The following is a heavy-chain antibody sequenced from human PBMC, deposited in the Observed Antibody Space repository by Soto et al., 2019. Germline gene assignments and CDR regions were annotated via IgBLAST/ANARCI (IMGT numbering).Heavy chain of an antibody. V-gene: IGHV4-30-2*01. CDR1: GGSISSGGYS. J-gene: IGHJ4*02. Sequence: SETLSLTCAVSGGSISSGGYSWSWIRQPPGKGLEWIGYIYHSGSTYYNPSLKSRVTISVDRSKNQFSLKLSSVTAADTAVYYCARAPGGTGDYFDYWGQGTLVTVSS. CDR2: IYHSGST. D-gene: IGHD7-27*01. CDR3: ARAPGGTGDYFDY.